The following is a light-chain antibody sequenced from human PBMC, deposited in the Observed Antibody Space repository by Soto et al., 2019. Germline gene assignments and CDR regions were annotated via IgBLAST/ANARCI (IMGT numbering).Light chain of an antibody. CDR1: SGHSSYA. CDR2: LNSDGSH. CDR3: QTWGTGPFV. J-gene: IGLJ1*01. V-gene: IGLV4-69*01. Sequence: QPVLTQSPSASASLGASVKLTCTLSSGHSSYAIAWHQQQPEKGPRYLMKLNSDGSHGKGDGIPDRFSGSSSGAERYLTISSLQSEDEADYYCQTWGTGPFVFGTGTKLTVL.